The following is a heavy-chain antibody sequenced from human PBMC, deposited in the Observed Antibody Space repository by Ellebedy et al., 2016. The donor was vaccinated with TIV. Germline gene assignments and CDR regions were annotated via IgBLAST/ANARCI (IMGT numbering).Heavy chain of an antibody. CDR3: ASGYNGGWYGIDQ. CDR2: ITSGSEVI. Sequence: GESLKISCAASGFTFSSYGMTWVRQAPGRGLEWISYITSGSEVISYAASVKGRFTISRDNANNSMYLQMNSLRDEDTAVYYCASGYNGGWYGIDQWGQGTLVTVSS. V-gene: IGHV3-48*02. CDR1: GFTFSSYG. J-gene: IGHJ4*02. D-gene: IGHD6-19*01.